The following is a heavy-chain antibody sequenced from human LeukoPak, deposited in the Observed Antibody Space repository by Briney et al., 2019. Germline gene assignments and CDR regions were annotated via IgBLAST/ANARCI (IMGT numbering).Heavy chain of an antibody. CDR1: GFTFSDYR. CDR3: ARGGGGLGV. V-gene: IGHV3-74*03. J-gene: IGHJ6*02. CDR2: INTDGRTT. Sequence: GGSLRLSCAASGFTFSDYRMYWVRQPPGKGLVWASYINTDGRTTKYADSVRGRFTISRDNAKNALYLQMNSLRAEDTAVYYCARGGGGLGVWGQGTTVTVSS.